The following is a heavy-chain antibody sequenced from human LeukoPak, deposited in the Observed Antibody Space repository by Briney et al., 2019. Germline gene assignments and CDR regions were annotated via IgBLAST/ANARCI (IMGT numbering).Heavy chain of an antibody. CDR2: IKPKTDGETT. CDR1: GFTSSTYT. Sequence: GGSLRLSCAASGFTSSTYTMNWVRQAPGKGLEWVGRIKPKTDGETTEYAAPVKDRFSISRDDSKSMMYPQMNSLKTEETAVYYCITPLPYSAQGGQGTLVTVSS. D-gene: IGHD2-21*01. CDR3: ITPLPYSAQ. J-gene: IGHJ4*02. V-gene: IGHV3-15*07.